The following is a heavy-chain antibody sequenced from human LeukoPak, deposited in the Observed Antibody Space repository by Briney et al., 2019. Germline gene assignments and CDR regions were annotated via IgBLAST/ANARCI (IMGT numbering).Heavy chain of an antibody. CDR3: ARDLRDIVVVPAAKYYYYYYYMDV. V-gene: IGHV1-46*01. J-gene: IGHJ6*03. CDR1: GYTFTSYY. Sequence: ASVKVSCKASGYTFTSYYMHWVRQAPGQGLEWMGIINPSGGNTNYAQKLQGRVTMTTDTSTSTAYMELRSLRSDDTAVYYCARDLRDIVVVPAAKYYYYYYYMDVWGKGTTVTVSS. D-gene: IGHD2-2*01. CDR2: INPSGGNT.